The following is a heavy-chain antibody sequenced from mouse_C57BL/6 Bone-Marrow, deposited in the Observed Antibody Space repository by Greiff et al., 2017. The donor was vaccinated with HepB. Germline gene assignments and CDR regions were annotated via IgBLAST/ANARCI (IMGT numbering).Heavy chain of an antibody. CDR2: ISDGGSYT. D-gene: IGHD1-1*01. CDR3: ARFITTVVASYYFHY. V-gene: IGHV5-4*01. Sequence: EVQRVESGGGLVKPGGSLKLSCAASGFTFSSYAMSWVRQTPEKRLEWVATISDGGSYTYYPDNVKGRFTISRDNAKNNLYLQMSHLKSEDTAIYYCARFITTVVASYYFHYWGQVPTLTVSS. CDR1: GFTFSSYA. J-gene: IGHJ2*01.